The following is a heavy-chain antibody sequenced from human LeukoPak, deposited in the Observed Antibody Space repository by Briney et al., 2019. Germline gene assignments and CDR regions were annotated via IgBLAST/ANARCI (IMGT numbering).Heavy chain of an antibody. V-gene: IGHV1-2*02. Sequence: EASVKVSRKASGYTFTGYYMHWVRQAPGQGLEWMGWINPNSGGTDYAQKFQGRVTMTRDTSISTAYMELSRLRSDDTAVYYCARDRSGYSGYLLDNWGQGTLVTVSS. CDR2: INPNSGGT. CDR3: ARDRSGYSGYLLDN. J-gene: IGHJ4*02. D-gene: IGHD5-12*01. CDR1: GYTFTGYY.